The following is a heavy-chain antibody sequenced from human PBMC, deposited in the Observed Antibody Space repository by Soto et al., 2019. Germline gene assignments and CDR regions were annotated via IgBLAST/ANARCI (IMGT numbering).Heavy chain of an antibody. D-gene: IGHD2-15*01. CDR3: AKDDDIVVVVAASIFDY. CDR2: ISYDGSNK. V-gene: IGHV3-30*18. J-gene: IGHJ4*02. Sequence: GGSLRLSCAASGFTFSSYGMHWVRQAPGKGLEWVAVISYDGSNKYYADSVKGRFTISRDNSKNTLYLQMNSLRAEDTAVYYCAKDDDIVVVVAASIFDYWGQGTLVTVSS. CDR1: GFTFSSYG.